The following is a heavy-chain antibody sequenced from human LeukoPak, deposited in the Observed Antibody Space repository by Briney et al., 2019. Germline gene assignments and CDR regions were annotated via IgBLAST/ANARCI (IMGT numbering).Heavy chain of an antibody. V-gene: IGHV1-18*01. CDR1: GYTFTSYG. J-gene: IGHJ6*03. CDR2: ISTYNGNT. Sequence: GASVKVSCKASGYTFTSYGISWVRQAPGQGLEWMGWISTYNGNTNYAQKLQGRVTMTIDTSTSTAYMELKSLRSDDTAVYYCARTYSSWYSPYYYYYYMDVWGKGTTVTISS. D-gene: IGHD6-13*01. CDR3: ARTYSSWYSPYYYYYYMDV.